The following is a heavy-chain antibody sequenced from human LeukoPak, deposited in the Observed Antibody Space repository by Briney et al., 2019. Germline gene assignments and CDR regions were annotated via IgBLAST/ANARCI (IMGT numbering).Heavy chain of an antibody. CDR3: ARVGYYFSAVY. J-gene: IGHJ4*02. V-gene: IGHV1-46*01. CDR1: GYTFTSYY. CDR2: ISPSGGST. Sequence: ASVKVSCKASGYTFTSYYMHWVRQAPGPGLEWMGIISPSGGSTSYAQKFQGRVTMTRDTSTSTVYMELSRLRSEDTAMYYCARVGYYFSAVYWGQGTLVTVSS. D-gene: IGHD2-15*01.